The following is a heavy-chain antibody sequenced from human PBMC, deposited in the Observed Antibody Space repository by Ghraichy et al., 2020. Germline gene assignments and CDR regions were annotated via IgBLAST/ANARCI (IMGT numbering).Heavy chain of an antibody. CDR3: AKDIYLWFGELSELNY. V-gene: IGHV3-43*02. D-gene: IGHD3-10*01. CDR1: GFTFDDYA. CDR2: ISGDGGST. J-gene: IGHJ4*02. Sequence: LSLTCAASGFTFDDYAMHWVRHAPGKCLELVSLISGDGGSTYYADSVKGRFTISRDNSKNSLYLQMNSLRTEYTALYYCAKDIYLWFGELSELNYWGQGTLVTVSS.